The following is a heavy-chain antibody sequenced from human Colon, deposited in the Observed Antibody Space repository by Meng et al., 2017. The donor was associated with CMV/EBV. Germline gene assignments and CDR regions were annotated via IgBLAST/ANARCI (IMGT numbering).Heavy chain of an antibody. CDR2: IDYSGST. V-gene: IGHV4-59*11. CDR1: GDSIRSHY. CDR3: MNRAYSQGQDF. J-gene: IGHJ4*02. Sequence: SETLSLTCTVSGDSIRSHYWSWIRQPPGKGLEWIATIDYSGSTDYNPSLQRRVTMSVDTSKNQFSLNVTSVTAADTAVYYCMNRAYSQGQDFWGQGMLVTVSS. D-gene: IGHD5-12*01.